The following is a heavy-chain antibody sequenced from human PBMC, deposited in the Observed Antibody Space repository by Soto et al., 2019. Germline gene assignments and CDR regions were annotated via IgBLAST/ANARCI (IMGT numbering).Heavy chain of an antibody. J-gene: IGHJ6*02. Sequence: QVQLVESGGGVVQPGRSLRLSCAASGFTFSTYGMHWVRQAPGKGLEWVASISYDGSNKYYADSVKGRVSISRDNSKNKLNLQMNSLSTKDTAVYSCAKESTSVGRQWLVRTAYYYYSGMAVWGQGTTVHVSS. V-gene: IGHV3-30*18. D-gene: IGHD6-19*01. CDR2: ISYDGSNK. CDR1: GFTFSTYG. CDR3: AKESTSVGRQWLVRTAYYYYSGMAV.